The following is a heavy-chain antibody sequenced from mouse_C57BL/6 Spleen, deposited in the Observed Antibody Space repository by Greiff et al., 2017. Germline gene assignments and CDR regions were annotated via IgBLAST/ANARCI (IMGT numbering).Heavy chain of an antibody. J-gene: IGHJ3*01. CDR3: TRDDGYHGGFAY. Sequence: SGAELVRPGASVTLSCKASGYTFTDYEMHWVKQTPVHGLEWIGAIDPETGGTAYNQKFKGKAILTADKSSSTAYMELRSLTSEDSAVYYCTRDDGYHGGFAYWGQGTLVTVSA. CDR1: GYTFTDYE. V-gene: IGHV1-15*01. CDR2: IDPETGGT. D-gene: IGHD2-3*01.